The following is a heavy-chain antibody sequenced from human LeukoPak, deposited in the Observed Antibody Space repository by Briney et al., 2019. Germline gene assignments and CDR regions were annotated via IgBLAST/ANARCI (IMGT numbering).Heavy chain of an antibody. V-gene: IGHV1-2*04. CDR1: GYTFTGYY. J-gene: IGHJ3*02. Sequence: ASVKVSCKASGYTFTGYYMRWVRQAPGQGLEWMGWINPNSGGTNYAQKFQGWVTMTRDTSISTAYMELSRLRSDDTAVYYCARIVVVPAGRGAFDIWGQGTMVTVSS. CDR3: ARIVVVPAGRGAFDI. D-gene: IGHD2-2*01. CDR2: INPNSGGT.